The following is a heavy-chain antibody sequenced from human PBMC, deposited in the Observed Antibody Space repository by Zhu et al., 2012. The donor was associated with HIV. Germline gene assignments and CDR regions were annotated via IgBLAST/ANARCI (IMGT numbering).Heavy chain of an antibody. CDR3: ARQKGQWLWSFDM. J-gene: IGHJ3*02. D-gene: IGHD6-19*01. CDR2: VFQTGST. Sequence: QVQLQESGPGLAKPSGTLSLTCTVSGDSISRGDYHWAWIRQSPGKGLEWIASVFQTGSTHYNPSLESRVTISVDTSRNQFSLELRSATAADTAVYYCARQKGQWLWSFDMWGQGTMVTVSS. V-gene: IGHV4-39*01. CDR1: GDSISRGDYH.